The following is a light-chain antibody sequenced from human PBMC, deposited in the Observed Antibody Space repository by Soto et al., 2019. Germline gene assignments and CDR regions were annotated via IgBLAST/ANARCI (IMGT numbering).Light chain of an antibody. Sequence: EIVMTQSPSTLSASPGEGATLSYRASQSLSRSLAWYQQKPGQAPRLLIYGASASATGIPARFSGSGSGTEFDLTISSLQSEDFAVYYCQQYKNWPPMTFGQGTRLEI. CDR1: QSLSRS. V-gene: IGKV3-15*01. CDR3: QQYKNWPPMT. J-gene: IGKJ5*01. CDR2: GAS.